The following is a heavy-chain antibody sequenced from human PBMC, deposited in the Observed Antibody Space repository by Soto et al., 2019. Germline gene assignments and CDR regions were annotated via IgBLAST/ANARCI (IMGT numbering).Heavy chain of an antibody. J-gene: IGHJ5*02. D-gene: IGHD6-19*01. V-gene: IGHV1-24*01. CDR3: ATSGSGWYGGGTWFDP. CDR1: GYTLTGLS. CDR2: FDPEDGET. Sequence: ASVKVSCKVSGYTLTGLSMHWVRQAPGKGLEWMGGFDPEDGETIYAQKFQGRVTMTEDTSTDTAYMELSSLRSEDTAVYYCATSGSGWYGGGTWFDPWGQGTLVTVSS.